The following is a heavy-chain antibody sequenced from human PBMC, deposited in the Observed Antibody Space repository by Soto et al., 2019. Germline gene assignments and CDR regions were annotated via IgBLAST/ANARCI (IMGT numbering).Heavy chain of an antibody. CDR1: GFSLSTSGVG. V-gene: IGHV2-5*02. CDR3: AHRTAYSSGWYLDYFDY. D-gene: IGHD6-19*01. CDR2: IFWDDDK. Sequence: QITLKESGPTLVKPTQPLTLTCTFSGFSLSTSGVGVGWIRQPPGNALEWLAIIFWDDDKRYSPSLKSRLTITKDTSKNQVVLRVTNMDPVDTATYYCAHRTAYSSGWYLDYFDYWGQGTLVSVSS. J-gene: IGHJ4*02.